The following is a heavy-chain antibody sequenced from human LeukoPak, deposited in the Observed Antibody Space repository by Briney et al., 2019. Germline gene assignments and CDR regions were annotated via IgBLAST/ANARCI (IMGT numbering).Heavy chain of an antibody. D-gene: IGHD6-13*01. J-gene: IGHJ4*02. CDR2: IHPSGTT. CDR3: ARGEDQSKQGY. V-gene: IGHV4-34*01. Sequence: PSETQSLTCGVYGGSFSHYYRSWLRQPPGKGLEWIGEIHPSGTTDYNPSFNSRVTISVDTSKNQFSLKLTAVTAADTAVYYCARGEDQSKQGYWGQGTLVTVFS. CDR1: GGSFSHYY.